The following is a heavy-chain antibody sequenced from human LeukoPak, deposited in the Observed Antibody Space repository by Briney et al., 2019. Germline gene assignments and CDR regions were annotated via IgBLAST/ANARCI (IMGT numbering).Heavy chain of an antibody. CDR2: IYYSVST. D-gene: IGHD4-11*01. CDR3: ARDSTFDY. J-gene: IGHJ4*02. V-gene: IGHV4-59*08. Sequence: SETLSLTCTVSLGSTSSYYGSWVRQPPGKGLEWIGYIYYSVSTNYNPSLKSRVTISVDTSKNQFSLKLSSLTAADTAVYYCARDSTFDYWGQGTLVTVSS. CDR1: LGSTSSYY.